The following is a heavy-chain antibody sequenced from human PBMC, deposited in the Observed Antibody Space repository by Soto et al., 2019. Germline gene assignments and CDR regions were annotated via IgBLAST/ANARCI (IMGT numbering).Heavy chain of an antibody. CDR2: IWYDGSNK. D-gene: IGHD3-22*01. J-gene: IGHJ4*02. CDR3: ARDDYYDSSGYYGY. CDR1: GFTFSSYG. Sequence: GGSLRPSCAASGFTFSSYGMHWVRQAPGKGLEWVAVIWYDGSNKYYADSVKGRFTISRDNSKNTLYLQMNSLRAEDTAVYYCARDDYYDSSGYYGYWGQGTLVTVSS. V-gene: IGHV3-33*01.